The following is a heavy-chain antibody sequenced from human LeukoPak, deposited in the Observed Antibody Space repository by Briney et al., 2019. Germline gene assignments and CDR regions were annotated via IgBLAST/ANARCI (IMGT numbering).Heavy chain of an antibody. CDR2: VSSSGSTI. Sequence: PGGSLRLSCAASGFTFSDYYMSWIRQAPGKGLEWVSCVSSSGSTIYYADSVKGRLTISRDNAKNSLYLQMNSLRAEDTAVYYCAKSLGVGGYTRYKGFDQWGQGTLVVVSS. CDR1: GFTFSDYY. D-gene: IGHD3-16*02. J-gene: IGHJ4*02. CDR3: AKSLGVGGYTRYKGFDQ. V-gene: IGHV3-11*01.